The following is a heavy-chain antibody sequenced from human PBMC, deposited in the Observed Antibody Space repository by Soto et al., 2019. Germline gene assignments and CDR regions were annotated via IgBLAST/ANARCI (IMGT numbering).Heavy chain of an antibody. CDR1: GGSISSGGYY. CDR2: IYYSGST. Sequence: SETLSLTCTVSGGSISSGGYYWSWIRQHPGKGLEWIGYIYYSGSTYYNLSLKSRVTISVDPSKNQSSLKLSSVTAADTAIYYWATRGYKSPYSWLDPWGQGNLVTVSS. CDR3: ATRGYKSPYSWLDP. V-gene: IGHV4-31*03. D-gene: IGHD1-1*01. J-gene: IGHJ5*02.